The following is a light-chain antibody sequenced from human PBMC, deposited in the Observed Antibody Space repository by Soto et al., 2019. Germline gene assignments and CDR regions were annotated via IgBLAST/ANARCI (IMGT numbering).Light chain of an antibody. CDR1: QSLLHSSGYNY. CDR2: LGS. J-gene: IGKJ5*01. CDR3: MQAVQPPIT. Sequence: DIVMTQSPLSLPVTPGEPASISCWSSQSLLHSSGYNYMDWYLQKPGQPPQLLIYLGSNRASGVPDRFSGSGSGSYYTLKISRVEAEDAGIYYCMQAVQPPITFGQGTRLEIK. V-gene: IGKV2-28*01.